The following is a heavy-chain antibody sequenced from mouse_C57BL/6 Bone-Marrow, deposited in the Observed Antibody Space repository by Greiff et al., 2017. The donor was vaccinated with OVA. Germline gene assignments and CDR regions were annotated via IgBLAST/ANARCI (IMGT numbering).Heavy chain of an antibody. CDR3: TTWSLFDY. Sequence: VQLKQSGAELVRPGASVKLSCTASGFNIKDDYMHWVKQRPEQGLEWIGWIYPENGDTEYASQFQGKATITADTSSNTAYLQLSSLTSEDTAVYYCTTWSLFDYWGQGTTRTVAS. J-gene: IGHJ2*01. V-gene: IGHV14-4*01. CDR1: GFNIKDDY. CDR2: IYPENGDT. D-gene: IGHD6-1*01.